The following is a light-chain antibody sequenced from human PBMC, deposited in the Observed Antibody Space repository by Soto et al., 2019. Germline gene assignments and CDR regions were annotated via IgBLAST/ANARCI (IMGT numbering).Light chain of an antibody. CDR1: QSISSY. CDR3: QQRYSTWT. Sequence: DIQMTQSPSSLSASVGDRVTITCRASQSISSYLNWYQQKPGKAPKLLIYAASSLQSGVPSRFSGSGSGTDFTLTISSLQPADFATYYCQQRYSTWTFGEGTKVEIK. V-gene: IGKV1-39*01. CDR2: AAS. J-gene: IGKJ1*01.